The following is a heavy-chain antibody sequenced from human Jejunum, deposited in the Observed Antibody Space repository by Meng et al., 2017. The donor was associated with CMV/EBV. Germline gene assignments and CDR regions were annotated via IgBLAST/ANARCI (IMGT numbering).Heavy chain of an antibody. CDR1: GFTFSTYT. CDR2: ISPSSNYI. J-gene: IGHJ4*02. V-gene: IGHV3-21*01. CDR3: AKESMARNYFDY. D-gene: IGHD2/OR15-2a*01. Sequence: AASGFTFSTYTMTWVRQAPGKGLEWVSSISPSSNYIYYADSVKGRFTISRDNAKNSLYLEMDSLRADDTAVYYCAKESMARNYFDYWGQGTLVTVSS.